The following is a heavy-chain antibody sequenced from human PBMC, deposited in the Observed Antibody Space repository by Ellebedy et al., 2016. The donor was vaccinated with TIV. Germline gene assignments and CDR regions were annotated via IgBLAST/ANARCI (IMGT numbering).Heavy chain of an antibody. CDR1: GFTFSNYA. V-gene: IGHV3-30*04. J-gene: IGHJ4*02. D-gene: IGHD1-26*01. CDR2: ILYDGNNK. Sequence: GGSLRLSXAASGFTFSNYAMNWVRQAPGKGLEWVAFILYDGNNKYYADSVKGRFTLSRDNSKNTLYLEMNSLRAEDTAVYYCARDRSYSPTYWGQGTLVTVSP. CDR3: ARDRSYSPTY.